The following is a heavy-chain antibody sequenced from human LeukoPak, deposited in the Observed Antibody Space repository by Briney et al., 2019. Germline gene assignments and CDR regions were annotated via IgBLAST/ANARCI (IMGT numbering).Heavy chain of an antibody. V-gene: IGHV4-34*01. D-gene: IGHD2-21*02. Sequence: SETLSLTCAVYGGSFSGYYWSWIRQPPGKGLEWIGEINHSGSTNYNPSLKSRVTISVDTSKNQFSLKLSSVTAADTAVYYCARVSPFRMVVTAHDAFDIRGQGTMVTVSS. CDR3: ARVSPFRMVVTAHDAFDI. CDR2: INHSGST. J-gene: IGHJ3*02. CDR1: GGSFSGYY.